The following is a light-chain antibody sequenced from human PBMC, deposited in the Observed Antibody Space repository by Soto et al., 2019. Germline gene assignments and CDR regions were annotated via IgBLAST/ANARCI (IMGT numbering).Light chain of an antibody. Sequence: EVVMSQSPATLSVSPGDGATLSCRASQSVDSNLAWYQQKPGQTPRLLMYGASTRPTGIPARFSGSGSGTDFTLTISRLEPEDFVVYYCPQYGSSPLTFGGGTKV. J-gene: IGKJ4*01. CDR1: QSVDSN. CDR2: GAS. V-gene: IGKV3-20*01. CDR3: PQYGSSPLT.